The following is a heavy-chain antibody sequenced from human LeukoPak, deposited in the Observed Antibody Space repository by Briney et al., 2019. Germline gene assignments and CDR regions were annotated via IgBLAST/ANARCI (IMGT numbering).Heavy chain of an antibody. CDR1: GGSFSGYY. V-gene: IGHV4-34*01. D-gene: IGHD1-1*01. CDR2: INHSGST. Sequence: SETLSLTCAVYGGSFSGYYWSWIRQPPGKGLEWIGEINHSGSTNYNPSLKSRVTISVDTSKNQFSLKLSSVTAADTAVYYCARDPFLGQRFDYWGQGTLVTVSS. J-gene: IGHJ4*02. CDR3: ARDPFLGQRFDY.